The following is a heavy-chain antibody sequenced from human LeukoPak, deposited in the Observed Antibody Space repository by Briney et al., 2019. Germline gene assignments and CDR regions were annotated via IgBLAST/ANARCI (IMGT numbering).Heavy chain of an antibody. CDR2: IYYSGST. CDR3: ARSGYSYVIDAFDI. J-gene: IGHJ3*02. Sequence: PSETLSLTCTVSGGSISSYYWSWIRQPPGKGLEWIGYIYYSGSTYYNPSLKSRVTISVDTSKNQFSLKLSSVTAADTAVYYCARSGYSYVIDAFDIWGQGTMVTVSS. V-gene: IGHV4-59*01. D-gene: IGHD5-18*01. CDR1: GGSISSYY.